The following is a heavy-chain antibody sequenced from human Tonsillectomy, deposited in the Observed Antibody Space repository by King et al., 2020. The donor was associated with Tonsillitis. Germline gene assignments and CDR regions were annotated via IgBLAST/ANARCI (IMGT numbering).Heavy chain of an antibody. CDR1: GYTFTSDY. V-gene: IGHV1-8*01. D-gene: IGHD3-3*01. Sequence: QLVQSGAEVKKPGASVKVSCKSSGYTFTSDYINWVRQATGQGLEWMGWMNPNSGNTGYAQKFQGRVTMTRNTTISTAYMELSSLRSEDTAVYYCARAPVLRFLEWLGDWFDPWGQGTLVTVSS. CDR3: ARAPVLRFLEWLGDWFDP. J-gene: IGHJ5*02. CDR2: MNPNSGNT.